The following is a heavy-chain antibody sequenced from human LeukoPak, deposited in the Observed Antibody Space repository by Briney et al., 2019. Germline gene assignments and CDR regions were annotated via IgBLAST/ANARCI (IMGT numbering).Heavy chain of an antibody. CDR3: ARVAPIIAGSYYFDS. CDR1: GGFITNYY. Sequence: SETLSLTCSVSGGFITNYYWSWIRQLPGKGLEWIGYIYDSGSTSYNPSLKSRVTMSVDTSKEQFSLKLSSVTAADTALYYCARVAPIIAGSYYFDSWGQGTLVTVSS. V-gene: IGHV4-59*01. J-gene: IGHJ4*02. D-gene: IGHD6-13*01. CDR2: IYDSGST.